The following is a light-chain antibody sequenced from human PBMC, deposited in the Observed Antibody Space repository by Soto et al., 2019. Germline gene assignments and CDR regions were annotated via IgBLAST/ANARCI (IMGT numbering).Light chain of an antibody. J-gene: IGKJ4*01. V-gene: IGKV1-39*01. CDR3: PQSYSTLLT. CDR2: AAS. CDR1: QSISSY. Sequence: DIQMTQSPSSLSASVGDRVTITCRASQSISSYLNWYQQKPGKAPKLLIYAASSLQSGVPSRFSASGSGKDLTLTISTLQPEDFGTYHCPQSYSTLLTLGGGTKVDIK.